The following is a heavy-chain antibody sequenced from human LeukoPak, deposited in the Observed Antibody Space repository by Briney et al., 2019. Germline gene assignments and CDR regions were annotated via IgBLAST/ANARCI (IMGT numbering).Heavy chain of an antibody. J-gene: IGHJ5*02. CDR1: GGTFSSYA. D-gene: IGHD3-10*01. CDR2: IIPIFGTA. V-gene: IGHV1-69*05. Sequence: SVKDSCKASGGTFSSYAISWVRQAPGQGLEWMGGIIPIFGTANYAQKFQGRVTITTDESTSTVYMELSSLRSEDTAVYYCARESMVRGVTTNWFDPWGQGTLVTVSS. CDR3: ARESMVRGVTTNWFDP.